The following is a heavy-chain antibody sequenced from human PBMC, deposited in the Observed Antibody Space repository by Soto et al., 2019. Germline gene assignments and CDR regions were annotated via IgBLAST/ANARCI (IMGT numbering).Heavy chain of an antibody. CDR1: GFTFSSYW. Sequence: EVQLVESGGGLVQPGGSLRLSCAASGFTFSSYWMSWVRQAPGKGLEWVANIKQDGSEKYYVDSVKGRFTISRDNAKNSLYLQMNSLRAEDPAVYYCAIEVRGTTGGDPTWDYYYDYCMDVWGQWTTVTVSS. J-gene: IGHJ6*02. CDR3: AIEVRGTTGGDPTWDYYYDYCMDV. CDR2: IKQDGSEK. V-gene: IGHV3-7*03. D-gene: IGHD4-17*01.